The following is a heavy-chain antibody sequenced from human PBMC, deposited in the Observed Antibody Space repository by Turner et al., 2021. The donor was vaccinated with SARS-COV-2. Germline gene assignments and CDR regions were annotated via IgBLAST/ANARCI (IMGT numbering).Heavy chain of an antibody. Sequence: QVQLVQSGAEVKKPGDPVKVSCKASGYTYTSYGISWVRQAPGQGLEWMGWFSAYNGNTNYVQKIQGRVTMTTDTSTSTAYMELRSLRSDDTALYYCASYIRGDGAALAFDIWGQGTMVTISS. D-gene: IGHD1-26*01. CDR3: ASYIRGDGAALAFDI. V-gene: IGHV1-18*04. CDR1: GYTYTSYG. CDR2: FSAYNGNT. J-gene: IGHJ3*02.